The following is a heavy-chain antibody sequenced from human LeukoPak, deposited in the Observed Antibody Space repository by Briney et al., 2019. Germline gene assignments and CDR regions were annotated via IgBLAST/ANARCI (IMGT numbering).Heavy chain of an antibody. CDR3: ARGAYYDSSGYSTPAYNWFDP. CDR1: GYTFTGYY. CDR2: INPNSGGT. Sequence: ASVKVSCKASGYTFTGYYMHWVRQAPGQGLEWMGWINPNSGGTNYAQKFQGRVTMTRDTSISTAYMELSRLRSDDTAVYYCARGAYYDSSGYSTPAYNWFDPWSQGTLVTVSS. J-gene: IGHJ5*02. D-gene: IGHD3-22*01. V-gene: IGHV1-2*02.